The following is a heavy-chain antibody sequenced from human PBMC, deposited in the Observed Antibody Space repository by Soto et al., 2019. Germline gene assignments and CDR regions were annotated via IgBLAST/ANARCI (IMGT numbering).Heavy chain of an antibody. V-gene: IGHV4-59*01. CDR2: IHYSGST. CDR1: GGSISTYY. CDR3: ERESAGSGKNNWFDP. J-gene: IGHJ5*02. Sequence: SETLSLTCSVSGGSISTYYWSWIRQPPGKGLEWIGYIHYSGSTYSNPSLRSRVTLSVDTSKNQVSLQLNSVTAADTAVYYCERESAGSGKNNWFDPWGQGTLVTVSS. D-gene: IGHD3-10*01.